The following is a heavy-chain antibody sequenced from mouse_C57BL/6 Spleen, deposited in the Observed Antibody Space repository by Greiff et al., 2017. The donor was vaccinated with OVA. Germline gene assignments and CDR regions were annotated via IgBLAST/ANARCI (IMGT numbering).Heavy chain of an antibody. CDR3: AREGGYDYDGFAY. D-gene: IGHD2-4*01. J-gene: IGHJ3*01. CDR1: GYTFTSYW. V-gene: IGHV1-61*01. Sequence: QVQLKQPGAELVRPGSSVKLSCKASGYTFTSYWMDWVKQRPGQGLEWIGNIYPSDSETPYNQKFKDKATLTVDKSSSTAYMQLSSLTSEDSAVYYCAREGGYDYDGFAYRGQGTLVTVSA. CDR2: IYPSDSET.